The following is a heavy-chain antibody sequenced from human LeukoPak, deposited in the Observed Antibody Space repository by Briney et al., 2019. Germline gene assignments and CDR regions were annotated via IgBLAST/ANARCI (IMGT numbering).Heavy chain of an antibody. D-gene: IGHD5-18*01. CDR2: IYYSGST. CDR3: ARGGGELGSYGLQPFDY. J-gene: IGHJ4*02. Sequence: SETLSLTCTVSGGSISSSSYYWGWIRQPPGKGLEWIGSIYYSGSTYYNPSLKSRVTISVDTSKNQFSLKLSSVTAADTAVYYCARGGGELGSYGLQPFDYWGQGTLVTVSS. V-gene: IGHV4-39*01. CDR1: GGSISSSSYY.